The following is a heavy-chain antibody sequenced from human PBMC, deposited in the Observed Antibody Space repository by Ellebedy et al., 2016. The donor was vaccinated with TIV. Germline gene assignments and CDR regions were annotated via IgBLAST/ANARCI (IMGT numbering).Heavy chain of an antibody. Sequence: GESLKISXAASGFTFSSYAMSWVRQAPGKGLEWVSGISGSGDNTYYADSVKGRFTISGDNSKNTLYLQMNSLRAEDTAVYYCARDASGIGYWGQGTLVTVSS. D-gene: IGHD6-19*01. CDR3: ARDASGIGY. CDR1: GFTFSSYA. V-gene: IGHV3-23*01. J-gene: IGHJ4*02. CDR2: ISGSGDNT.